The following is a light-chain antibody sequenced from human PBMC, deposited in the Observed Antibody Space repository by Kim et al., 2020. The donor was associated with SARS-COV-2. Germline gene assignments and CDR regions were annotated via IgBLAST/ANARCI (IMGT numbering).Light chain of an antibody. V-gene: IGLV1-47*01. CDR3: AAWDDSLSGWV. CDR2: RSN. CDR1: SSNVGSNY. J-gene: IGLJ3*02. Sequence: SELTQPPSASGTPGQRVTISCSGSSSNVGSNYIYWYQQVPGTAPKLLIYRSNQRPSGVPDRFSGSKSGTSASLAISGLRSEDEADYYCAAWDDSLSGWVFGGGTQLTVL.